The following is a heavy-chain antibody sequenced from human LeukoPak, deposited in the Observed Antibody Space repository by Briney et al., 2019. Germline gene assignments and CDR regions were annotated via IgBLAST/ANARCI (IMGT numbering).Heavy chain of an antibody. CDR2: IRYDGSNK. D-gene: IGHD5-18*01. V-gene: IGHV3-30*02. CDR1: GLTFSSYG. CDR3: AKEGEVQLWLRVAFDY. Sequence: GGSLRLSCAASGLTFSSYGMHWVRQAPGKGLEWVAFIRYDGSNKYYADSVKGRFTISRDNSKNTLYLQMNSLRAEDTAVYYCAKEGEVQLWLRVAFDYWGQGTLVTVSS. J-gene: IGHJ4*02.